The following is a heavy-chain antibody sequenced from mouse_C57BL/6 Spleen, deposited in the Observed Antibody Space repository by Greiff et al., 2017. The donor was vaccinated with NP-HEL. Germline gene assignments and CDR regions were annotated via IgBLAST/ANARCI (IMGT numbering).Heavy chain of an antibody. CDR3: ARVITTVVGFDY. D-gene: IGHD1-1*01. J-gene: IGHJ2*01. V-gene: IGHV3-6*01. Sequence: EVQLKESGPGLVKPSQSLSLTCSVTGYSITSGYYWNWIRQFPGNKLEWMGYISYDGSNNYNPSLKNRISITRDTSKNQFFLKLNSVTTEDTATYYCARVITTVVGFDYWGQGTTLTVSS. CDR1: GYSITSGYY. CDR2: ISYDGSN.